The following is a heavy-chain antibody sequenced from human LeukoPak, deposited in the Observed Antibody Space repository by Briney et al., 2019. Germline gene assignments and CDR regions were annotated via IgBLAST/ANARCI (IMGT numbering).Heavy chain of an antibody. CDR2: ISWNSGSI. CDR3: AKDIGRAYSSSWSPPFDY. Sequence: GRSLRLSCAASGFTFDDYAMHWVRQAPGKGLEWVSGISWNSGSIGYADSVKGRFTISRDNAKNSLYLQMNGLRAEDTALYYCAKDIGRAYSSSWSPPFDYWGQGTLVTVSS. J-gene: IGHJ4*02. D-gene: IGHD6-13*01. V-gene: IGHV3-9*01. CDR1: GFTFDDYA.